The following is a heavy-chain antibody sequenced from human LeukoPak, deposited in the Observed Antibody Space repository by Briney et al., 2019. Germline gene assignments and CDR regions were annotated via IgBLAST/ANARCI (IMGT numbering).Heavy chain of an antibody. CDR3: ARDGDHDAFDI. Sequence: GGSLRLSCAASGFTFSSYSMNWVRQAPGKGLEWVSSISSSSSYIYYADSVKGRFAISRDNAKNSLYLQMNSLRAEDTAVYYCARDGDHDAFDIWGQGTMVTVSS. V-gene: IGHV3-21*01. D-gene: IGHD2-21*01. J-gene: IGHJ3*02. CDR2: ISSSSSYI. CDR1: GFTFSSYS.